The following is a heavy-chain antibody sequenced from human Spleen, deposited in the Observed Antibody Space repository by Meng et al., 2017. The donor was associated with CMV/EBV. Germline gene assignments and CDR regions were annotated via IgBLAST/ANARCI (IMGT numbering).Heavy chain of an antibody. D-gene: IGHD3-10*01. CDR3: ARGHPGYNRFDL. Sequence: SCKASGFTFSRYDINWVRQAPGQGLEWLGWMNLSNGNTGYAQKFQGKVTMTSSTSIRTAYMELSSLTFEDTAVYYCARGHPGYNRFDLWGQGTLVTVSS. V-gene: IGHV1-8*01. CDR2: MNLSNGNT. CDR1: GFTFSRYD. J-gene: IGHJ5*02.